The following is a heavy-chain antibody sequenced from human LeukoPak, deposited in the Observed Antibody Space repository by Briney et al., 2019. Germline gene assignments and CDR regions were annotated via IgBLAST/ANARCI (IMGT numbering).Heavy chain of an antibody. J-gene: IGHJ4*02. Sequence: GGSLRLSCAASGFTFSSYWMSWVRQAPGKGLEWVANIKQDGSEKYYVDSVKGRFTISRDNAKNSLYLQMNSLRAEDTAVYYCARGILYYYDSSGYYLGYWGQGTLVTVSS. CDR2: IKQDGSEK. CDR3: ARGILYYYDSSGYYLGY. D-gene: IGHD3-22*01. CDR1: GFTFSSYW. V-gene: IGHV3-7*01.